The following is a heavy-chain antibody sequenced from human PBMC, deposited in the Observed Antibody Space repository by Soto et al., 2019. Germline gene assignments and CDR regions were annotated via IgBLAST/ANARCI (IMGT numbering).Heavy chain of an antibody. Sequence: LSLTCTVSGGSISSSNYYWGWIRQPPGKGLEWIGSVYYSGSTSYNSSLKSRVTISVDTSKNQFSLRLSSVTAADTAVYYCASPTLGAFDIWGQGTMVTVSS. CDR3: ASPTLGAFDI. CDR2: VYYSGST. V-gene: IGHV4-39*01. D-gene: IGHD3-16*01. CDR1: GGSISSSNYY. J-gene: IGHJ3*02.